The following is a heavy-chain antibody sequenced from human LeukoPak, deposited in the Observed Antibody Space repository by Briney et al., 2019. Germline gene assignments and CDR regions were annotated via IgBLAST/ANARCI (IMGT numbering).Heavy chain of an antibody. CDR2: IYTSGST. CDR1: GGSISSYY. CDR3: AREDYYGSGSYWYFDY. Sequence: KSSETLSLTCTVSGGSISSYYWSWIRQPAGKGLEWIGRIYTSGSTSYNPSLKSRVTMSVDTSKNQFSLKLSSVTAADTAVYYCAREDYYGSGSYWYFDYWGQGTLVTVSS. V-gene: IGHV4-4*07. J-gene: IGHJ4*02. D-gene: IGHD3-10*01.